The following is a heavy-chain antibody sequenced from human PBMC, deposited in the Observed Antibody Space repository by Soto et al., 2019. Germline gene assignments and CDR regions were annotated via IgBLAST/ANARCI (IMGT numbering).Heavy chain of an antibody. J-gene: IGHJ6*02. CDR1: GFTFSTYG. Sequence: PGVSLRLSCAASGFTFSTYGMQWVRQAPGKGLEWVAVISYDGYLKYYVDAVKGRFTVARDNSKNTLFLEMNSLRVEDTAVYFCAKDFKVSGSHYGTLNYYYGMDVWGQGTTVTVSS. D-gene: IGHD3-10*01. V-gene: IGHV3-30*18. CDR2: ISYDGYLK. CDR3: AKDFKVSGSHYGTLNYYYGMDV.